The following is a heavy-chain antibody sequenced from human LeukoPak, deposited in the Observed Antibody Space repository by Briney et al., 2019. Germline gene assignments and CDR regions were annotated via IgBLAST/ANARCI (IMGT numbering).Heavy chain of an antibody. CDR2: ISGSGGST. J-gene: IGHJ5*02. CDR3: AQDIVVVPAAINWFDP. CDR1: GFTFSSYA. V-gene: IGHV3-23*01. Sequence: GGSLRLSCAASGFTFSSYAMSWVRQAPGKGLEWVSAISGSGGSTYYADSVKGRLTISRDNSKNTLYLQMNSLRAEDTAVYYCAQDIVVVPAAINWFDPWGQGTLVTVSS. D-gene: IGHD2-2*02.